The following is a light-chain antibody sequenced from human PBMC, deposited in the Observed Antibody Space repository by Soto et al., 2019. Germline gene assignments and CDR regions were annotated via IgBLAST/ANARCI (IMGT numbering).Light chain of an antibody. V-gene: IGKV2-28*01. CDR3: IQTLQAPYS. J-gene: IGKJ2*01. CDR1: QSLRHHNGYYY. Sequence: DIVMTQSPLSLRVTPGEPASVSCRSSQSLRHHNGYYYLDWYLQKPGQSPQVLIYLGSNRASGVPDRVSGSGSGTVFTLKVSRVEAEDVGVYYCIQTLQAPYSFGQGTKLEIK. CDR2: LGS.